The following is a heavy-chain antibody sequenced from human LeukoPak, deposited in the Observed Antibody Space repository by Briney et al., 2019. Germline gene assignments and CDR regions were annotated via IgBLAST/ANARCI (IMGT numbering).Heavy chain of an antibody. Sequence: ASVKVSCKASGYTFTSYAMNWVQQAPGQGLEWMGWIDPNTGGPNYAQKFQGRVTMTRDTSINTVYMEVSRLRSDDTAIYYCAKDKDWGQGTQVTVSS. J-gene: IGHJ4*02. CDR1: GYTFTSYA. CDR3: AKDKD. V-gene: IGHV1-2*02. CDR2: IDPNTGGP.